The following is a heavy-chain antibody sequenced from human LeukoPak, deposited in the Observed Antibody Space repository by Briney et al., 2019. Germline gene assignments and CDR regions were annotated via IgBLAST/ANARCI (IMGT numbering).Heavy chain of an antibody. CDR1: GGSIGSRNW. CDR2: IYQSGSS. CDR3: ARGIGAADF. V-gene: IGHV4-4*02. D-gene: IGHD3-16*01. J-gene: IGHJ4*02. Sequence: SETLSLTCAVSGGSIGSRNWWSWVRPPPGKGLQWIGEIYQSGSSIYNPSLRSRVTMSVDKSKDQLSLKLSSVTAAGTAVYYCARGIGAADFWGQGILVTVSS.